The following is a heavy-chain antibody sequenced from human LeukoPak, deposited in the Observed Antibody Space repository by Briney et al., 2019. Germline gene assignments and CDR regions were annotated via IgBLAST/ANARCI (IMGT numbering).Heavy chain of an antibody. CDR3: TRGVDITMVRGKPYNWFDP. Sequence: GGSLRLSCTASGFTFGDYAMSWFRHAPGKGLEWVGFIRSKAYGGTTEYAASVKGRFTISRDDSKSIAYLQMNSLKTEDTAVYYCTRGVDITMVRGKPYNWFDPWGQGTLVTAPS. CDR2: IRSKAYGGTT. J-gene: IGHJ5*02. V-gene: IGHV3-49*03. D-gene: IGHD3-10*01. CDR1: GFTFGDYA.